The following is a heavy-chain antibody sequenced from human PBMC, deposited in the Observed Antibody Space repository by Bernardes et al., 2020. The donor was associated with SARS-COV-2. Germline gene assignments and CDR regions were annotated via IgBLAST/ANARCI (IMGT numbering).Heavy chain of an antibody. J-gene: IGHJ4*02. CDR1: GGSISSSNW. Sequence: SETLSLTCAVSGGSISSSNWWSWVRQAPGKGLEWIGEIYHSGSTNYNPPLRSRVTISVDKSKNQFSLALNSVTAADTAVYYCARAVENSSAWYETDYWGQGALVTVSS. V-gene: IGHV4-4*02. CDR3: ARAVENSSAWYETDY. CDR2: IYHSGST. D-gene: IGHD6-19*01.